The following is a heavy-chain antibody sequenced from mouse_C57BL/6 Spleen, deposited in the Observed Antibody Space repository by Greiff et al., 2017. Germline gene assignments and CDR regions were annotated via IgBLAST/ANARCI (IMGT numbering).Heavy chain of an antibody. V-gene: IGHV1-64*01. CDR2: IHPNSGST. CDR1: GYTFTSYW. J-gene: IGHJ4*01. CDR3: ARGDYYGRSLYYAMDY. Sequence: VQLQQPGAELVKPGASVKLSCKASGYTFTSYWMHWVKQRPGQGLEWIGMIHPNSGSTNYNEKFKSKATLTVEKSSSTAYMQLSSLTSEDSAVYYSARGDYYGRSLYYAMDYWGQRTSVTVSS. D-gene: IGHD1-1*01.